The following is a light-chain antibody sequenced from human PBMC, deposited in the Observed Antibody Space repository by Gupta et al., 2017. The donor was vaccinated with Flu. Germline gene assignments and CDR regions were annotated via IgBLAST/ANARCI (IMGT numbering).Light chain of an antibody. J-gene: IGKJ2*01. CDR2: GAS. CDR1: QTVAASF. CDR3: QRDGSSPAYT. V-gene: IGKV3-20*01. Sequence: EIVLTQSPGSLSLSPGERATLSCRASQTVAASFLAWYKQQRGQAPRLLIYGASTRAPGIPDRFSGSEYGTDFTLTISRRELEDFAVYYCQRDGSSPAYTSDQGTKLEI.